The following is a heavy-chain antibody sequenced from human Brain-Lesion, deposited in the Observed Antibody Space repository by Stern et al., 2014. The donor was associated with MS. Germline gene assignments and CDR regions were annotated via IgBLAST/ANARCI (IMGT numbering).Heavy chain of an antibody. Sequence: EVQLVESGAELIRPGESLKISCKGSGYKFSIYWISWGRQMPGKGLECKGIISPGDSETRSSPSFQGQVTMSADKSTSTAYLQWSSLNASDTAMYFCARQTTAWASDVWGQGTLVTVSS. CDR1: GYKFSIYW. D-gene: IGHD1-14*01. CDR3: ARQTTAWASDV. CDR2: ISPGDSET. J-gene: IGHJ4*02. V-gene: IGHV5-51*01.